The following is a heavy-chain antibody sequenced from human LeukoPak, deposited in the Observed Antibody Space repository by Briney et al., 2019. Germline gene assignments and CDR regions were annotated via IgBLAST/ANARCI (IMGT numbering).Heavy chain of an antibody. CDR3: GRHGYCSGGTCSRSLYYYGMDV. D-gene: IGHD2-15*01. J-gene: IGHJ6*02. CDR1: GGSIYSFY. CDR2: IYYSGTT. V-gene: IGHV4-59*08. Sequence: SETLSLTCTVSGGSIYSFYWTWIRQPPGKGLEWIGYIYYSGTTNSNPSLRSRVTISVDTSKNQFSLKLRSVTAADTAVYYCGRHGYCSGGTCSRSLYYYGMDVWGQGTTVTVSS.